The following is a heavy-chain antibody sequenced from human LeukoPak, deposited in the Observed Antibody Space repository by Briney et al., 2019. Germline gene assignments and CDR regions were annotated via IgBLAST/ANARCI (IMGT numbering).Heavy chain of an antibody. CDR1: GFTFSGHW. J-gene: IGHJ4*02. V-gene: IGHV3-74*03. Sequence: PGGSLRLSCTASGFTFSGHWIHWVRQAPGMGLVWVSRINEHGTDSMYAESVKGRFTISRHNAKNTVYLQMKSLRGEDTAVYYSVSDETLWTLDWWGQGTLVSVSS. D-gene: IGHD1-1*01. CDR2: INEHGTDS. CDR3: VSDETLWTLDW.